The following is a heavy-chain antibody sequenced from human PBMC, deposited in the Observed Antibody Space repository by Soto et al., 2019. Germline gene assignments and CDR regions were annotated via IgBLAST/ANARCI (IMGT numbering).Heavy chain of an antibody. CDR1: GFTFSTYS. Sequence: EVQLVESGGDLVQPGGSLRLSCAASGFTFSTYSMNWVRQAPGKGLEWVSSISSSSPIYYADSVKGRFTISRDNVQNSLYLQMHSLRAEDTAVYYCARERGSGWTFDYWGQGTLVTVSS. CDR2: ISSSSPI. V-gene: IGHV3-48*01. D-gene: IGHD6-19*01. J-gene: IGHJ4*02. CDR3: ARERGSGWTFDY.